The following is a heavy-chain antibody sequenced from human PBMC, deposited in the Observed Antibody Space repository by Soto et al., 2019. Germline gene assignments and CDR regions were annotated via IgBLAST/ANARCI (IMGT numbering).Heavy chain of an antibody. D-gene: IGHD6-13*01. V-gene: IGHV1-18*01. CDR2: ISAYNGNT. Sequence: ASVKVSCTASGYTFTSYGISWVRQAPGQGLEWMGWISAYNGNTNYAQKLQGRVTMTTDTSTSTAYMELRSLRSDDTAVYYCASFSIAATDPYGMDVWGQGTTVTVSS. CDR1: GYTFTSYG. CDR3: ASFSIAATDPYGMDV. J-gene: IGHJ6*02.